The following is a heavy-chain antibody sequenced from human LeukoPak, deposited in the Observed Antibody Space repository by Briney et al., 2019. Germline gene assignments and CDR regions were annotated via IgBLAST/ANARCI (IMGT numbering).Heavy chain of an antibody. CDR3: AETFHYYGSGSYYDY. J-gene: IGHJ4*02. V-gene: IGHV1-2*02. CDR2: INPNSGGT. Sequence: GASVKVSCKASGYTFTGYYMHWVRQAPGQGLESMGWINPNSGGTNYAQKFQGRVTMTRDTSISTAYMELSRLRSDDTAVYYCAETFHYYGSGSYYDYWGQGTLVTVSS. D-gene: IGHD3-10*01. CDR1: GYTFTGYY.